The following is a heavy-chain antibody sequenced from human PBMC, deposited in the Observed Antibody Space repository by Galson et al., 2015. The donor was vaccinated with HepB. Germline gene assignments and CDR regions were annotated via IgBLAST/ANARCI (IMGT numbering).Heavy chain of an antibody. CDR1: GFTFSNYA. J-gene: IGHJ4*02. D-gene: IGHD1-26*01. CDR3: AKVARGGATPFDY. V-gene: IGHV3-23*01. Sequence: SLRLSCAASGFTFSNYAINWVRQAPGMGLEWVSAISSGGGTIYYADSVKGRFTISRDNSKNTLYLQMSSLRAEDTALYYCAKVARGGATPFDYWGQGTLVTVSS. CDR2: ISSGGGTI.